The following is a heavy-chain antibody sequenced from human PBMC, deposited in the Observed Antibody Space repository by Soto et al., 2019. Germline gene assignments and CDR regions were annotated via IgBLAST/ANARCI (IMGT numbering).Heavy chain of an antibody. J-gene: IGHJ6*02. D-gene: IGHD3-10*01. V-gene: IGHV3-30-3*01. CDR2: ISYDGSNK. CDR3: ARDRQGLYYGSGSRYYYYGMDV. Sequence: PRGSLTLSCAASGFTFSSYAMHWVRPAPGKGLEWVAVISYDGSNKYYADSVKGRFTISRDNSKNTLYLQMNSLRAEDTAVYYCARDRQGLYYGSGSRYYYYGMDVWGQGTTVTVSS. CDR1: GFTFSSYA.